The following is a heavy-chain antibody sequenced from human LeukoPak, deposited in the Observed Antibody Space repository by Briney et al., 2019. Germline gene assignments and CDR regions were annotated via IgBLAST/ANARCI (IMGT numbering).Heavy chain of an antibody. V-gene: IGHV3-23*01. D-gene: IGHD4-17*01. J-gene: IGHJ4*02. Sequence: GGSLRLSCVVSGITFSTYAMSWVRQAPGKGLEWVSAISGSGGSTYYADSVKGRFTISRDNSKNTLYLQMNSLRAEDTAVYYCAKAPRRATVTSLDYWGQGTLVTVSS. CDR3: AKAPRRATVTSLDY. CDR2: ISGSGGST. CDR1: GITFSTYA.